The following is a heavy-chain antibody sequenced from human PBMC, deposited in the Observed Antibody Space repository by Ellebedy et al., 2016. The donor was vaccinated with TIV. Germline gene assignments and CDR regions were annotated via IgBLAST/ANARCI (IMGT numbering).Heavy chain of an antibody. V-gene: IGHV4-30-2*01. CDR1: GGSISSGGYS. CDR2: IYHSGST. CDR3: ARRGYSSGTYYFDY. J-gene: IGHJ4*02. D-gene: IGHD6-19*01. Sequence: MPSETLSLTCAVSGGSISSGGYSWSWIRQPPGKGLEWIGYIYHSGSTNYSPSLKSRVTISVDKSKNQFSLKLSSVTAADTAVYYCARRGYSSGTYYFDYWGQGTLVTVSS.